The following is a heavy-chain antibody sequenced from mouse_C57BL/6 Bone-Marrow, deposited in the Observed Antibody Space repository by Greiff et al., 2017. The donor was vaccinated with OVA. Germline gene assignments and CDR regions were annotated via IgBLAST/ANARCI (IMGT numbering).Heavy chain of an antibody. J-gene: IGHJ2*01. CDR1: GFTFSSYG. D-gene: IGHD1-1*01. CDR3: ARQSSPHYFDY. V-gene: IGHV5-6*01. Sequence: EVKLVESGGDLVKPGGSLKLSCAASGFTFSSYGMSWVRQTPDKRLEWVATISSGGSYTYYPDSVKGRFTISRDNAKNILYLQMSSLKSEDTAMYYCARQSSPHYFDYWGQGTTLTVSS. CDR2: ISSGGSYT.